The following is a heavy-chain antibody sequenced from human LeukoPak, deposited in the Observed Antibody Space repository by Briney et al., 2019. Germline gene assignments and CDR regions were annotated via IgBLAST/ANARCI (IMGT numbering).Heavy chain of an antibody. CDR1: GFTIGPYA. V-gene: IGHV3-43*02. D-gene: IGHD2/OR15-2a*01. J-gene: IGHJ6*02. CDR3: ATWAFYHNLDV. CDR2: IKADGSGT. Sequence: PGGFLRLSCAASGFTIGPYAMYWVRQGPGRGLEWVSVIKADGSGTFYADSVRGRFTTPRDNSKNSLYLQMNSLTSEDTALYYCATWAFYHNLDVWGQGTTVIVSS.